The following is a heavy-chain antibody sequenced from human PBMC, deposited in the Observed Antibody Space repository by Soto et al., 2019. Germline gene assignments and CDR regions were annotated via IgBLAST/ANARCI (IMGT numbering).Heavy chain of an antibody. V-gene: IGHV4-59*08. CDR1: GGSISSYY. J-gene: IGHJ4*01. CDR2: IYYSGST. D-gene: IGHD6-19*01. CDR3: ASRYRSAFAV. Sequence: SETLSLTCTVSGGSISSYYWGWIRQPPGKGLEWIGYIYYSGSTNYNPSLKSRVTISVDTSKNQFSLKLSSVTAADTAVYYCASRYRSAFAVRGEGTKVTVTS.